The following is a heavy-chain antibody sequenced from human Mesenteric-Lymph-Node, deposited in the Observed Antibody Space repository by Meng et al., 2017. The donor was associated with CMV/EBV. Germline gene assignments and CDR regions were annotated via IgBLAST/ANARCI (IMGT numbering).Heavy chain of an antibody. CDR1: GFTFSSYS. CDR3: AKDLEGYEPYDAFDI. Sequence: GGSLRLSCAASGFTFSSYSMNWVRQAPGKGLEWVSSISSSSSYIYYADSVKGRFTISRDNSKNTLYLQMNSLRAEDTAVYYCAKDLEGYEPYDAFDIWGQGTLVTVSS. CDR2: ISSSSSYI. D-gene: IGHD5-18*01. V-gene: IGHV3-21*04. J-gene: IGHJ3*02.